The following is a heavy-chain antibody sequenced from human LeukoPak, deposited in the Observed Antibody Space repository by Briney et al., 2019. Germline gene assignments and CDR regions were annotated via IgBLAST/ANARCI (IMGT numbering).Heavy chain of an antibody. CDR3: ARGPIGVVRGVISYYFDY. CDR1: GGSFSGYY. J-gene: IGHJ4*02. V-gene: IGHV4-34*01. Sequence: SETLSLTCAVYGGSFSGYYWSWSRQPPGKGLEWMGEINHSGSTNYNPSLKSRVTISVDTSKNQFSLKLSSVTAADTAVYYCARGPIGVVRGVISYYFDYWGQGTLVTVSS. CDR2: INHSGST. D-gene: IGHD3-10*01.